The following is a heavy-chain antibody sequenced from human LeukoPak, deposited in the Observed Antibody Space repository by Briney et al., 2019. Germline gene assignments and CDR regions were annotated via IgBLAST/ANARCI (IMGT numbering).Heavy chain of an antibody. CDR2: IRYDGSNK. V-gene: IGHV3-30*02. CDR3: ARAAYDSSGYPIHFDY. J-gene: IGHJ4*02. D-gene: IGHD3-22*01. CDR1: GFTFSSYG. Sequence: GGSLRLSCAASGFTFSSYGMHWVRQAPGKGLEWVAFIRYDGSNKYYADSVKGRFTISRDNSKNTLYLQMNSLRAEDTAVYYCARAAYDSSGYPIHFDYWGQGTLVTVSS.